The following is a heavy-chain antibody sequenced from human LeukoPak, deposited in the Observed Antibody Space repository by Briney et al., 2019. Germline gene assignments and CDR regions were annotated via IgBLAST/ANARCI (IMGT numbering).Heavy chain of an antibody. D-gene: IGHD3-22*01. CDR2: IYSGDSDT. V-gene: IGHV5-51*01. J-gene: IGHJ3*02. CDR1: AYSSTSYC. CDR3: ATRNVVITLNSFNI. Sequence: GESLQISCQGSAYSSTSYCIGWARQMPGTGLEWMGIIYSGDSDTRYSPPFQGQVTISADKTNNTTYLHWSSLKATAATTEYCATRNVVITLNSFNIWGQGTMITVSS.